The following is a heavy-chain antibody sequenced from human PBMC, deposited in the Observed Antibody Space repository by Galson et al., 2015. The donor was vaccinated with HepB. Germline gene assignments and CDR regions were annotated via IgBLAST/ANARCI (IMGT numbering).Heavy chain of an antibody. V-gene: IGHV3-74*01. CDR3: ARGHDHGDGDFDY. CDR1: GFTFSSYW. CDR2: INSDGSST. J-gene: IGHJ4*02. D-gene: IGHD4-17*01. Sequence: SLRLSCAASGFTFSSYWMHWVRQAPGKGLVWVSRINSDGSSTSYADSVKGRFTISRDNAKNTLYLQMNSLRAEDTAVYYCARGHDHGDGDFDYWGQGTLVTVSS.